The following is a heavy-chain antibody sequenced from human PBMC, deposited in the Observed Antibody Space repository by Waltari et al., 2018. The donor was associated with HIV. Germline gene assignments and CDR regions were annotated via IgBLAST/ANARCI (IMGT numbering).Heavy chain of an antibody. CDR3: VRDGPFVDVEY. CDR1: GFTFSGDW. V-gene: IGHV3-7*01. Sequence: EVQLVESGGGLVQPGGSLRLSCAASGFTFSGDWMSWVRPAPGKGVEWVANIKEDGGLEYYVDSVKGRFTISRDNPKNLLFLQMNSLRVEDTAVYYCVRDGPFVDVEYWGQGPLVTVSS. CDR2: IKEDGGLE. D-gene: IGHD5-12*01. J-gene: IGHJ4*02.